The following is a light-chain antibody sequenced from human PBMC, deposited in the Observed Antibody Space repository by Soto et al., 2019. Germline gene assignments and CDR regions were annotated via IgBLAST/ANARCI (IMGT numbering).Light chain of an antibody. V-gene: IGKV3-11*01. CDR3: QQRSNWPLT. Sequence: EIVLKQAPATLILSPGERATLSCRASQSVSSYLAWYQQKPGQAPRLLIYDASNRATGIPARFSGSGSGTDFTLTICSLEPEDFAVYYCQQRSNWPLTFGGGTKVDI. CDR1: QSVSSY. CDR2: DAS. J-gene: IGKJ4*01.